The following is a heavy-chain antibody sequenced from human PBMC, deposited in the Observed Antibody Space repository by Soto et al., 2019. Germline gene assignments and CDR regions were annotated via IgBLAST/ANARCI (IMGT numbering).Heavy chain of an antibody. CDR2: ISYDGSNK. CDR1: GFTFSSYG. D-gene: IGHD1-7*01. V-gene: IGHV3-30*18. CDR3: AKGFWNYAYYFDY. Sequence: GGSLRLSCAASGFTFSSYGMHWVRQAPGKGLEWVAVISYDGSNKYYADSVKGRFTISRDNSKNTLYLQMNSLRAEDTAVYYCAKGFWNYAYYFDYWGQGTLVTVSS. J-gene: IGHJ4*02.